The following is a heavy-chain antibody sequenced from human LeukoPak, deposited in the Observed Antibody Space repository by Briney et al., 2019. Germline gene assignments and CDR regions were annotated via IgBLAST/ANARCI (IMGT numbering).Heavy chain of an antibody. J-gene: IGHJ3*02. Sequence: PSQTLSLTCSVSGASIASGGYYWTWIRQHPGKGLEWIGYIYHTGSTYYNPSLKSRVTVSVDTSKNQFSLNVSSVTAADTAVYYCARPLVSGTLHAFDIWAKGQWSLFLQ. CDR3: ARPLVSGTLHAFDI. D-gene: IGHD1-26*01. CDR1: GASIASGGYY. CDR2: IYHTGST. V-gene: IGHV4-31*03.